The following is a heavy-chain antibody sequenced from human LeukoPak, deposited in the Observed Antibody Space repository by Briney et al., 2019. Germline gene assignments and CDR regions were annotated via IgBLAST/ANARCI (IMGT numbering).Heavy chain of an antibody. Sequence: SETLSLTCPVSGGSISSYYWSWIRQPPGKGLEWIGYIYYSGSTNYNPSLKSRVTISVDTSKNQFSLKLSSVTAADTAVYYGARGGKMYSRSWYASNYYGMDVWGQGTTVTVSS. CDR3: ARGGKMYSRSWYASNYYGMDV. V-gene: IGHV4-59*01. CDR2: IYYSGST. CDR1: GGSISSYY. J-gene: IGHJ6*02. D-gene: IGHD6-13*01.